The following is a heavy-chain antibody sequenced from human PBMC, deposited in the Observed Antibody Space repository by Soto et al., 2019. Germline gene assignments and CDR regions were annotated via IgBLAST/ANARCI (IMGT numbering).Heavy chain of an antibody. CDR1: GYIFTNFG. J-gene: IGHJ6*02. Sequence: QVQLKQSGPEVRKPGASVRVSCKASGYIFTNFGISWVRQAPGQGLEWMGWISGYKDNTDNAQKLQGRVSMTTGTSTGTAYMDLSSLRSDDTAIYYCVRESSSWFYYYYGMDVWGQGTTVTVSS. D-gene: IGHD6-13*01. CDR2: ISGYKDNT. V-gene: IGHV1-18*01. CDR3: VRESSSWFYYYYGMDV.